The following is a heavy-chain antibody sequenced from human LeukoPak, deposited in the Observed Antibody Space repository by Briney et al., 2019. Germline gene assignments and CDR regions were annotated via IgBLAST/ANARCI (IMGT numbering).Heavy chain of an antibody. J-gene: IGHJ4*02. CDR3: ARAYYYGSGSYGLDY. CDR2: IYASGST. D-gene: IGHD3-10*01. Sequence: SETLSLTCTVSGGSIRNLNYYGSWIRQPAGKGLEGIGRIYASGSTNYNPSLKSRVTISVDTSKNQFSLKLSSVTAADTAVYYCARAYYYGSGSYGLDYWGQGTLVTVSS. CDR1: GGSIRNLNYY. V-gene: IGHV4-61*02.